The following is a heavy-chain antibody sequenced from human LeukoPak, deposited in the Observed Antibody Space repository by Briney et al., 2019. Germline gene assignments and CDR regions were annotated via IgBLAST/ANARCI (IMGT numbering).Heavy chain of an antibody. CDR2: IHNSGST. CDR3: ASQGF. Sequence: SETLSLTCTVSGGSINSGGHSWSWIRQHPGKGLEWIGYIHNSGSTQYNPSLKSRVTISVDTSKNQFSLNLNSMTAADTAVYYCASQGFWGQGTLVTVSS. J-gene: IGHJ4*02. CDR1: GGSINSGGHS. V-gene: IGHV4-31*03.